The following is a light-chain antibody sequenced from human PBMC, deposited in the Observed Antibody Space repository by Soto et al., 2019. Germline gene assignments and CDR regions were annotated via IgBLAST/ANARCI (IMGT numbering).Light chain of an antibody. CDR2: AAS. Sequence: DIQMNPSPSSLFASVGVRVTITGLASQTISGYLNWYQQKPGKAPELLIYAASYLGNGVPSRFSGSGSGTYFTLTISSLQPEDLATYYCQQSYTTPLTFGGGTKVDIK. J-gene: IGKJ4*01. CDR1: QTISGY. V-gene: IGKV1-39*01. CDR3: QQSYTTPLT.